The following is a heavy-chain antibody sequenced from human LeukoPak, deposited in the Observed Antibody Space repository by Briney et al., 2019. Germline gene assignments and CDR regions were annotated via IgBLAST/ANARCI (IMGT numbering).Heavy chain of an antibody. D-gene: IGHD2-2*01. V-gene: IGHV4-38-2*02. CDR1: GYSISSDYY. Sequence: SETLSLTCTVSGYSISSDYYWGWIRQPPGKGLEWIGTIYHSGSTYYNPSLKSRVTISVDTSKNQFSLKLSSVTAADTAVYYCASGPYCSSTSCYDWGQGTLVTVSS. CDR3: ASGPYCSSTSCYD. J-gene: IGHJ4*02. CDR2: IYHSGST.